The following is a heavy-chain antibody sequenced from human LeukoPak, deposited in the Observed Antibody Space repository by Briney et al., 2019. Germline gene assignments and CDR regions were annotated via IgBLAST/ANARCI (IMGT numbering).Heavy chain of an antibody. D-gene: IGHD5-18*01. Sequence: SETLSLTCTVSGGSISSYYWSWIRQPAGKGLEWIGRIYASGSTYYNPSLKSRVTISVDKIKNQFSLRLNSVTSADKAVYYCARAAGYSYGHHLDYWGQGTLVTVSS. CDR3: ARAAGYSYGHHLDY. V-gene: IGHV4-4*07. J-gene: IGHJ4*02. CDR1: GGSISSYY. CDR2: IYASGST.